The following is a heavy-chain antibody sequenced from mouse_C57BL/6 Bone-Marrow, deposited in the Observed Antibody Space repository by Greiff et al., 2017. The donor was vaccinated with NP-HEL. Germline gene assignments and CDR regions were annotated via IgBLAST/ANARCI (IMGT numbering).Heavy chain of an antibody. CDR2: IYPSSGNT. CDR1: GYTFTSYG. J-gene: IGHJ2*01. D-gene: IGHD4-1*01. V-gene: IGHV1-81*01. CDR3: ARGGYWDGGY. Sequence: QVQLQQSGAELARPGASVKLSCKASGYTFTSYGISWVKQRTGQGLEWIGEIYPSSGNTYYNEKFKGKATLTADKSSSTASMELRSLTSEDSAVYFCARGGYWDGGYWGQGTTLTVSS.